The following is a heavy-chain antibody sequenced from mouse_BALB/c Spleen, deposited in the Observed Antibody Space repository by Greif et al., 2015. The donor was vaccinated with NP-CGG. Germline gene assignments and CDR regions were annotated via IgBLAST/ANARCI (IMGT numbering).Heavy chain of an antibody. V-gene: IGHV1-84*02. CDR1: GYTFTHYY. J-gene: IGHJ4*01. CDR2: IYPGSGNT. D-gene: IGHD4-1*01. Sequence: VQLQQPGPELAKPGASVPISCKASGYTFTHYYINWVKQKPGQGLEWIGWIYPGSGNTKYNEKFKGKATLAVDTSSSTVYMQLSSLTSEDTAVYFCARRTGTEAMDYWGQGTSVTVSS. CDR3: ARRTGTEAMDY.